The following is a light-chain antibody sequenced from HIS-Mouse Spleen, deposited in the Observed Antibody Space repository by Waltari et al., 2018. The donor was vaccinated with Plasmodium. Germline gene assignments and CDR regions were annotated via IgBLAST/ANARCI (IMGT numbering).Light chain of an antibody. CDR1: SGINVGTYR. CDR2: YKSDPDK. J-gene: IGLJ3*02. Sequence: QAVLTQPSSLSASPGASASLPCTLLSGINVGTYRIYWYQQKPGIPPQYLLRYKSDPDKQQGSGCPSSFSGSKDASANAGILLISGLQSEDEADYYCMIWHSSAWVFGGGTKLTVL. CDR3: MIWHSSAWV. V-gene: IGLV5-45*03.